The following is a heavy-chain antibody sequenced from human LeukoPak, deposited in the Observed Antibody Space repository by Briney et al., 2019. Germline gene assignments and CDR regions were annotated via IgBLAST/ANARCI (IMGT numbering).Heavy chain of an antibody. Sequence: SETLSLTCTVSGGSISNSDYFWAWIRQPPGKGLEWVASISYSGNTFYNPSLKSRVTISIDTSKNQFSLKLSSVTAADTAVYYCARGPASGSPVGYWGQGTLVTVSS. CDR1: GGSISNSDYF. CDR2: ISYSGNT. J-gene: IGHJ4*02. V-gene: IGHV4-39*07. D-gene: IGHD1-26*01. CDR3: ARGPASGSPVGY.